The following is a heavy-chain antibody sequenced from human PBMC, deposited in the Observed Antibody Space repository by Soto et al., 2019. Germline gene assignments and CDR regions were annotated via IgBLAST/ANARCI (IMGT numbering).Heavy chain of an antibody. CDR1: GGSISSGGYY. J-gene: IGHJ6*02. D-gene: IGHD3-10*01. CDR3: ARDSSGSGDYYYGMDV. Sequence: SETLSLTCTVSGGSISSGGYYWSWIRQHPGKGLEWIGYIYYSGSTYYNPSLKSRVTITVDTSKNQFSLKLSSVTAADTAVYYCARDSSGSGDYYYGMDVWGQGTTVTVSS. V-gene: IGHV4-31*03. CDR2: IYYSGST.